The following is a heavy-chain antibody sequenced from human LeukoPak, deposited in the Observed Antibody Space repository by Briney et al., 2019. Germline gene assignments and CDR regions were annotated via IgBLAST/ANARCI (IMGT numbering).Heavy chain of an antibody. CDR2: ISASNGNT. Sequence: ASVKVSCKASVYTFTSYGISRGRQAPGQGLEWMGWISASNGNTDYAQKFQGRVTMTTDTSTTTAYMELRSLRSDDTAVYYCATDTSYSWYDTFGEYWGQGTLVTVSS. V-gene: IGHV1-18*01. CDR3: ATDTSYSWYDTFGEY. D-gene: IGHD6-13*01. J-gene: IGHJ4*02. CDR1: VYTFTSYG.